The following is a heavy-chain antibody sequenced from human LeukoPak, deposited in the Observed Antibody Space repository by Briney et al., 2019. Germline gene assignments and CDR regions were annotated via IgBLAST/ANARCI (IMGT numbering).Heavy chain of an antibody. CDR3: AGVNDCSGGSCYPGFDY. D-gene: IGHD2-15*01. J-gene: IGHJ4*02. CDR1: GGTFSSYA. CDR2: IIPIFGTA. Sequence: SVKVSCKASGGTFSSYAISWVRQAPGQGLEWMGGIIPIFGTANYAQKFQGRVTITADESTSTAYMELSSLRSEDTAVYYCAGVNDCSGGSCYPGFDYWGQGTLVTVSS. V-gene: IGHV1-69*13.